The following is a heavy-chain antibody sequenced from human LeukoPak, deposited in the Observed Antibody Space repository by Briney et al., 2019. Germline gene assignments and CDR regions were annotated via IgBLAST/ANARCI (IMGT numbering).Heavy chain of an antibody. V-gene: IGHV3-74*01. D-gene: IGHD5-12*01. CDR1: GFTFSSYW. CDR2: INTDGSSDGSST. Sequence: GGSLRLSCAASGFTFSSYWMHWVRQAPGKGLVWVSRINTDGSSDGSSTSYADSVKGRFTISRDNAKNTLYLQLNSLRAEDTAVYYCARPSNSGYASLDAFDVWGQGTMVTVSS. J-gene: IGHJ3*01. CDR3: ARPSNSGYASLDAFDV.